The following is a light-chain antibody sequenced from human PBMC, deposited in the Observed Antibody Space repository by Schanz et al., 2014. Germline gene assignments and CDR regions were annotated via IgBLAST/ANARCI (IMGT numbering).Light chain of an antibody. CDR3: QSYDISQTGLWL. J-gene: IGLJ3*02. Sequence: QSALTQPPSASGSPGQSVTISCTGTGSDVGYYNYVSWYQQHPGNAPKLMIYEVSKRPSGVPDRFSGSKSGTSASLAITGLQAEDEADYYCQSYDISQTGLWLFGGGTKLTVL. CDR2: EVS. V-gene: IGLV2-8*01. CDR1: GSDVGYYNY.